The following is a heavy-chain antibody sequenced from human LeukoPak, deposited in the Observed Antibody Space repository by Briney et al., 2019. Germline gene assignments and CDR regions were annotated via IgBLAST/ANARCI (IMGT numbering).Heavy chain of an antibody. J-gene: IGHJ4*02. V-gene: IGHV3-30*04. CDR1: GFTFSSYA. Sequence: GRSLRLSCAASGFTFSSYAMHWVRQAPGKGLEWVAVISYDGSNKYYADSVKGRFTISRDNSKNTLYLQMNSLRAEDTAVYYCASGSGSYYRIDYWGQGTLVTVSS. CDR3: ASGSGSYYRIDY. CDR2: ISYDGSNK. D-gene: IGHD3-10*01.